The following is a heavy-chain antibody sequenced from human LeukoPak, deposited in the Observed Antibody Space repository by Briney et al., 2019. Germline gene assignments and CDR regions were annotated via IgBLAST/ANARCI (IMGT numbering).Heavy chain of an antibody. V-gene: IGHV3-23*01. CDR1: GFIFRNYA. Sequence: PGGSLRLSCAVSGFIFRNYAMSWVRQAPGKGLEWVSDVSGSGSRTYYADSVKGRFTISRDNSKNTLYLQMDSLRVEDSAVYYCAKDHDGYEMWGQGTMVTVSS. CDR3: AKDHDGYEM. CDR2: VSGSGSRT. J-gene: IGHJ3*02.